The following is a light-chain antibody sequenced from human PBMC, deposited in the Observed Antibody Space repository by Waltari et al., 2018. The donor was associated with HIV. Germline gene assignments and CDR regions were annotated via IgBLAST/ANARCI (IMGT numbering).Light chain of an antibody. J-gene: IGLJ3*02. CDR2: DVS. V-gene: IGLV2-11*01. Sequence: QSALTQPRSVSGSPGPSVTLSCTGTSSDVRGYNYVSWYQPHPGKAPKRIIYDVSKRPSGVPDRFSGSKSGNTASLTISGLQAEDEADYYCCSYAGSYTFGFGGGTKLTVL. CDR3: CSYAGSYTFG. CDR1: SSDVRGYNY.